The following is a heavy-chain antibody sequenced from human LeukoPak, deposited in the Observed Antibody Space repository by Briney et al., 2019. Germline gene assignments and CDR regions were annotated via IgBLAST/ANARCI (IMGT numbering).Heavy chain of an antibody. V-gene: IGHV4-59*01. CDR2: IYSSGST. Sequence: SETLSLTCTVSGGSISSYYWSWIRQPPGKGLEWIGYIYSSGSTAYNPSLKSRVTISVDTSKNQFSLKLSSVPAADAAVYYCAGEGVTKYYFDYWGQGTLVTVSS. CDR1: GGSISSYY. CDR3: AGEGVTKYYFDY. D-gene: IGHD4-11*01. J-gene: IGHJ4*02.